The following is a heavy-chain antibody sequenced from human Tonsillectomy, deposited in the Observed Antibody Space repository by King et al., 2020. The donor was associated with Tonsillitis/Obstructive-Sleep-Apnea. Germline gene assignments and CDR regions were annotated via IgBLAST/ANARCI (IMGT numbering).Heavy chain of an antibody. V-gene: IGHV3-30*04. J-gene: IGHJ4*02. CDR2: ISYDGGNK. CDR3: ASYRWDIVVVPAAPFDY. Sequence: VQLVESGGGVVQPERSLRLSCAASGFTFSSYSMHWVRQAPGKGLEWVAVISYDGGNKYYADSVKGRFTISRDNSKDTLYLQMNNLRAEDTAVYYCASYRWDIVVVPAAPFDYWGQGTLVTVSS. CDR1: GFTFSSYS. D-gene: IGHD2-2*01.